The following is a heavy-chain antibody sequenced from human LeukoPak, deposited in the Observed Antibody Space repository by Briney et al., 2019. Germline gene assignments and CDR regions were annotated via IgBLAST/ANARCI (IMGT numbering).Heavy chain of an antibody. CDR3: ARGPALGYSGSHFDY. J-gene: IGHJ4*02. CDR1: GFTFSSYG. V-gene: IGHV3-30*03. CDR2: ISYDGSNK. D-gene: IGHD5-12*01. Sequence: GRSLRLSCAASGFTFSSYGMHWVRQAPGKGLEWVAVISYDGSNKYYADSVKGRFTISRDNSKNTLYLQLNSLRAEDTAVYYCARGPALGYSGSHFDYWGQGTLVTVSS.